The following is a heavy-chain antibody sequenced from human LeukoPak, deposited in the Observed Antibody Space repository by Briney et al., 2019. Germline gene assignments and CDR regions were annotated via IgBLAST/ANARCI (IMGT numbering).Heavy chain of an antibody. CDR3: ARRGRRAYGSGSYHDY. J-gene: IGHJ4*02. CDR2: IYYSGST. Sequence: PSETLSLTCTVSGGSISSSSYYWGWIRQPPGKGLEWFGSIYYSGSTYYNPSLKSRVTISVDTSKNQFSLKLSSVTAADTAVYYCARRGRRAYGSGSYHDYWGQGTLVTVSS. CDR1: GGSISSSSYY. D-gene: IGHD3-10*01. V-gene: IGHV4-39*01.